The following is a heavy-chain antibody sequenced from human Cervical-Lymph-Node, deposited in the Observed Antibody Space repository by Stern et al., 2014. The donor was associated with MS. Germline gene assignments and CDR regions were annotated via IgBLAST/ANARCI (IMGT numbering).Heavy chain of an antibody. CDR3: ARAVRNQLLSEY. J-gene: IGHJ4*02. CDR1: GYTFSSYD. V-gene: IGHV1-8*01. Sequence: VQLEESGAEVKKPGASVKVSCKASGYTFSSYDITWGRKASGHGLEWMGWMNPYSGNTGYAQKFKGRVSMTSDPSISTVYMELTSLTSDDTAVYFCARAVRNQLLSEYWGQGTLVTVSS. D-gene: IGHD2-2*01. CDR2: MNPYSGNT.